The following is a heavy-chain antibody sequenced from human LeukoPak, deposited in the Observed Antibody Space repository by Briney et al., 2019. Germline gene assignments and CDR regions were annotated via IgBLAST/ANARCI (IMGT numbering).Heavy chain of an antibody. CDR2: ISGTSIYI. Sequence: GGSLRLSCAASGFTLSSYSVNWVRQAPGKGLEWVSSISGTSIYIYYADSVKGRFTISRDNAKNSLYLQMNSLRAEDTAVYYCARDPMTYDSSGYTLDYWGQGTLVTVSS. CDR1: GFTLSSYS. V-gene: IGHV3-21*01. J-gene: IGHJ4*02. CDR3: ARDPMTYDSSGYTLDY. D-gene: IGHD3-22*01.